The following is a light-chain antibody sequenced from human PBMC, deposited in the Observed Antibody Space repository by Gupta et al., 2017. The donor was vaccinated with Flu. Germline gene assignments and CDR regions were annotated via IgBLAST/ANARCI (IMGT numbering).Light chain of an antibody. V-gene: IGLV2-14*03. CDR3: SSYTSGSTFYV. CDR2: DVT. Sequence: PPPSFASASGRPITISCTGSSSDVGRSDYVSWYQQHPDKAPKLIIYDVTNRPSGVSSRFSGSKSGNTASLTISGLQAEDETDYYCSSYTSGSTFYVFGTGTKVTVL. J-gene: IGLJ1*01. CDR1: SSDVGRSDY.